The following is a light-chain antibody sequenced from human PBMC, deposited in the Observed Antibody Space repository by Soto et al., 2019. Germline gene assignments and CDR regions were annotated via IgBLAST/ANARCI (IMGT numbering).Light chain of an antibody. CDR2: GAS. Sequence: EIVLTQSPATLSLSPGEGATLSCRASQSVRSSYLAWYQQKPGQAPRLLIYGASSRATGIPDRFSGSGSGTDFTLTISRLEPEDFALYYCQQYGGPPPRTFGQGTKLEIK. CDR3: QQYGGPPPRT. CDR1: QSVRSSY. V-gene: IGKV3-20*01. J-gene: IGKJ2*01.